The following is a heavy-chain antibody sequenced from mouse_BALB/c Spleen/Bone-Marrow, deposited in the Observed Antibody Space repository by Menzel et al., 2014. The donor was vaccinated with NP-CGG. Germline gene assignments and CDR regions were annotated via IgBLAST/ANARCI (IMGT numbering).Heavy chain of an antibody. V-gene: IGHV1S130*01. J-gene: IGHJ2*01. CDR3: ARSGFDY. CDR2: IHPNSGNT. D-gene: IGHD4-1*01. Sequence: VQLQQSGSVLVRPGASVKLSCKASGYTFTSSWMHWAKQRPGQGLEWIGEIHPNSGNTNYNEKFKGKATLTVDTSSSTAYVDLSSLTSEDSAVYYCARSGFDYWGQGSPLTGSS. CDR1: GYTFTSSW.